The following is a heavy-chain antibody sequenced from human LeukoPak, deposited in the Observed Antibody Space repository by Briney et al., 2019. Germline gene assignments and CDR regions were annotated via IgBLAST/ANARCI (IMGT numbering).Heavy chain of an antibody. D-gene: IGHD2-2*01. V-gene: IGHV1-69*13. CDR1: VGTFSSYA. Sequence: SVKVSCKASVGTFSSYAISWVRQAPGQGLEWMGGIIPIFGTANYAQKFQGRVTITADESTSTAYMELSSLRSEDTAVYYCARDPGPVYCSSTSCYGWGQGTLVTVSS. CDR3: ARDPGPVYCSSTSCYG. CDR2: IIPIFGTA. J-gene: IGHJ4*02.